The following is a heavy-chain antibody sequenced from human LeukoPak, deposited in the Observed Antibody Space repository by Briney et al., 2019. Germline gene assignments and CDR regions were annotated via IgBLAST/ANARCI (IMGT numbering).Heavy chain of an antibody. Sequence: ASVKVSCKASGYTFTGYYMHWVRQAPGQGLEWMGWINPNSGGTNYAQKFQGRVTMTRDTSISTAYMELSRLRSDDTAVYYCARGDGARGWYSVYWGQGTLVTVSS. CDR3: ARGDGARGWYSVY. CDR2: INPNSGGT. V-gene: IGHV1-2*02. D-gene: IGHD6-19*01. CDR1: GYTFTGYY. J-gene: IGHJ4*02.